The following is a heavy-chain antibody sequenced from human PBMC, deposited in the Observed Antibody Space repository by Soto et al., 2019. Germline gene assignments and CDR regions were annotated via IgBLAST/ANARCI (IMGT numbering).Heavy chain of an antibody. D-gene: IGHD3-9*01. CDR3: ARGDDILTGYYNPYYYYGMDV. J-gene: IGHJ6*02. CDR2: ISTNGGST. V-gene: IGHV3-64*04. Sequence: GGSLRLSCSASGFTFSSYAMHWVRQAPGKGLEYVSSISTNGGSTHYADSVKGRFTISRDNSKNTQYLQMNSLRAEDTAVYYCARGDDILTGYYNPYYYYGMDVWGQGTTVTVSS. CDR1: GFTFSSYA.